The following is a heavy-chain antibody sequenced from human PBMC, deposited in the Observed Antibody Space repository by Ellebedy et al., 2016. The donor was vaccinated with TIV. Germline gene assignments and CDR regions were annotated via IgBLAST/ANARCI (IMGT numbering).Heavy chain of an antibody. CDR2: INAGNGNT. J-gene: IGHJ4*02. CDR1: GYTFTSYA. CDR3: AGSYRTHDFDY. Sequence: AASVKVSCKASGYTFTSYAMHWVRQAPGQRLEWMGWINAGNGNTKYSQKFQGRVTITRDTSASTAYMELSSLRSEDTAVYYCAGSYRTHDFDYWGQGTLVTVSS. V-gene: IGHV1-3*01. D-gene: IGHD1-26*01.